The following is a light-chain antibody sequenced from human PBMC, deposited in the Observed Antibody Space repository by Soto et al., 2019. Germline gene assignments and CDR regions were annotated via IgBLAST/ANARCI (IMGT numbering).Light chain of an antibody. V-gene: IGKV3-20*01. CDR2: GAS. CDR3: QQYGNSPWT. CDR1: QSVSSNL. Sequence: EIVLTQSPGTLSLSPGERATLSCRASQSVSSNLLAWYQQIPGQAPRLLIYGASSRATGIPDRFSGSVSETDFTPDFTLTISGLEPEDFAVYYCQQYGNSPWTFGQGTKVDIK. J-gene: IGKJ1*01.